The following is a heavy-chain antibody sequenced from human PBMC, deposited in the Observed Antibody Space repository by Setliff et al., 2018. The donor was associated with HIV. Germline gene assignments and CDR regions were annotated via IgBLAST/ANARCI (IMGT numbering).Heavy chain of an antibody. J-gene: IGHJ4*02. CDR1: GDFISSDYY. Sequence: SETLSLTCTVSGDFISSDYYWGWIRQPPGKGLEWIGTIYHSGSTYYNPSLKSRLTISVDTSKNQFSLKLNSVTAADTAVYYCARVRGSSGWYVFDYWGQGTLVTVSS. CDR2: IYHSGST. D-gene: IGHD6-19*01. CDR3: ARVRGSSGWYVFDY. V-gene: IGHV4-38-2*02.